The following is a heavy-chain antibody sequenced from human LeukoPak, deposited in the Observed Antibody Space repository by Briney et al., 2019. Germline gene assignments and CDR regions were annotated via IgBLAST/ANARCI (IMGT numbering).Heavy chain of an antibody. CDR3: AGKKRGYQLLFRFDP. CDR1: GGSFSGYY. D-gene: IGHD2-2*01. J-gene: IGHJ5*02. CDR2: INHSGST. V-gene: IGHV4-34*01. Sequence: SETLSLTCAVYGGSFSGYYWSWIRQPPGKGLEWIGEINHSGSTNYNPSLKSRVTISVDTSKNQFSLKLSSVTAADTAVYYCAGKKRGYQLLFRFDPWGQGTLVTVSS.